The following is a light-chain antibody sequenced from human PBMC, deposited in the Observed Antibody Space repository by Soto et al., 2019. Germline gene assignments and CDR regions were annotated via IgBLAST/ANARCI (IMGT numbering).Light chain of an antibody. J-gene: IGKJ2*01. Sequence: DIVLTQSPSTLSVSLGERVTLTCRASQSMSKWLAWYQHKPGKAPKLLIYDASTLESGVPSRFSGSGSGTEFTLIIGSLQDEDFATYYYQQYNGYFRTFGHGTRVQIK. CDR3: QQYNGYFRT. CDR2: DAS. V-gene: IGKV1-5*01. CDR1: QSMSKW.